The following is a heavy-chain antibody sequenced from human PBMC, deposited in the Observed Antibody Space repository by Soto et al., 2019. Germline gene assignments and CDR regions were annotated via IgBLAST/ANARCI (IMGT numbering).Heavy chain of an antibody. Sequence: PGESLKISCKGSGYSFTSYWIGWVRQMPGKGLEWMGIIYPGDSDTRYSPSFQGQVTISADKSISTAHLQWSSLKASDTAMYYCARHIGHVGYYYYYGMDVWGQGTTVTVSS. CDR1: GYSFTSYW. V-gene: IGHV5-51*01. J-gene: IGHJ6*02. D-gene: IGHD3-10*01. CDR3: ARHIGHVGYYYYYGMDV. CDR2: IYPGDSDT.